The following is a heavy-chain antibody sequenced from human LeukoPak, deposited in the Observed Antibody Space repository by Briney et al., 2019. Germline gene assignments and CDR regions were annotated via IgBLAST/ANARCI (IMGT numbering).Heavy chain of an antibody. D-gene: IGHD3-16*02. J-gene: IGHJ5*02. CDR3: ARSLSPSTNWFDP. V-gene: IGHV4-4*09. Sequence: SETLSLTCAVYGGSFSGYYWSWIRQPPGKGLEWIGYIYTSGSTNYNPSLKSRVTISVDTSKNQFSLKLSSVTAADTAVYYCARSLSPSTNWFDPWGQGTLVTVSS. CDR2: IYTSGST. CDR1: GGSFSGYY.